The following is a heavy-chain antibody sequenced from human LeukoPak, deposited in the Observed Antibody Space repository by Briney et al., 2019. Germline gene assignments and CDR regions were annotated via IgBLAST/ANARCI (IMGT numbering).Heavy chain of an antibody. CDR3: AKDRVLRYFDWLFDLDY. J-gene: IGHJ4*02. D-gene: IGHD3-9*01. CDR1: GFTFSTYN. Sequence: GGSLRLSRAASGFTFSTYNMNWVRQAPGKGLEWVSYISSSSSSIYYADSVKGRFTISRDNSKNTLYLQMNSLRAEDTAVYYCAKDRVLRYFDWLFDLDYWGQGTLVTVSS. CDR2: ISSSSSSI. V-gene: IGHV3-48*01.